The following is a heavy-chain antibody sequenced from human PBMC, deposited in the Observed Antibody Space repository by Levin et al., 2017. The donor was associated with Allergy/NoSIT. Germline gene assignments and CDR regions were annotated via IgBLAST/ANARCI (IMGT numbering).Heavy chain of an antibody. Sequence: QAGGSLRLSYAASGFTFSSYWMHWVRQAPGKGLVWVSRINTDGSTTTYADSVKGRFTISRDNAKNTLYLQMNSLRPEDTAVYYCARETDGSGYYADYWGQGTLVTVSS. CDR2: INTDGSTT. V-gene: IGHV3-74*01. D-gene: IGHD3-22*01. CDR3: ARETDGSGYYADY. J-gene: IGHJ4*02. CDR1: GFTFSSYW.